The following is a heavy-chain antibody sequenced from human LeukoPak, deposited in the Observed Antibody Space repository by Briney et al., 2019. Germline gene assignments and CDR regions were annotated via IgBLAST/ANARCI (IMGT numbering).Heavy chain of an antibody. V-gene: IGHV3-23*01. D-gene: IGHD4-11*01. Sequence: GGSLRLSCAASGFTLVNFGMSWVRQAPGKGLEWVASIHGSSPSAAGIRFYADSVRGRFTISGDYSKNTLYLQMNTLRVEDTAVYYCASDYPLYYYYMDVWGKGTTVTVSS. CDR1: GFTLVNFG. CDR3: ASDYPLYYYYMDV. J-gene: IGHJ6*03. CDR2: IHGSSPSAAGIR.